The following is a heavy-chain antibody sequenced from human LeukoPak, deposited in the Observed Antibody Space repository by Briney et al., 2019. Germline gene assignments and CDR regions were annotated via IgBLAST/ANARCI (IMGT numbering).Heavy chain of an antibody. D-gene: IGHD3-22*01. V-gene: IGHV3-7*01. CDR1: GFTFSSYW. J-gene: IGHJ6*02. CDR2: IKQDGSEK. Sequence: PGGSLRLSCAASGFTFSSYWMSWVRQAPGKGLEWVANIKQDGSEKYHVDSVKGRFTISRDNAKNSLYLQMNSLRAEDTAVYYCARDKYYYDSSGYYGVYYYYGMDVWGQGTTVTVSS. CDR3: ARDKYYYDSSGYYGVYYYYGMDV.